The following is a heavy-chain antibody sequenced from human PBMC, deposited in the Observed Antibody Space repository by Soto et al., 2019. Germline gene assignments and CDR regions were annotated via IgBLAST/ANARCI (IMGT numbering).Heavy chain of an antibody. CDR1: IGSFSDYF. V-gene: IGHV4-34*01. CDR2: INHSGNT. Sequence: QVQLQQWGAGLLKPSETLSLTCAVYIGSFSDYFWSWIRQPPGKGVEWLGEINHSGNTNYNPSLERRVTRSVDTSKNQFSLKLSAVTAADTAVYYCARVRGDVITGARDGMDVWGQGTTVTVSS. CDR3: ARVRGDVITGARDGMDV. J-gene: IGHJ6*02. D-gene: IGHD3-16*01.